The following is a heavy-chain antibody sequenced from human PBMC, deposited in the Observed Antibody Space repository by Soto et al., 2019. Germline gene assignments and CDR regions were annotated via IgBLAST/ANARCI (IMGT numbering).Heavy chain of an antibody. CDR2: INHSGIT. CDR1: GGSFSGYY. V-gene: IGHV4-34*01. J-gene: IGHJ5*02. CDR3: ARLSPPGIAAAGTVSWFDP. D-gene: IGHD6-13*01. Sequence: SETLSLTCAVYGGSFSGYYWSWIRQPPRKGLEWIGEINHSGITNYNPSLKSRVTISVDTSKSQFSLKLSPVTAADTAVYYCARLSPPGIAAAGTVSWFDPWGQGTLVTVSS.